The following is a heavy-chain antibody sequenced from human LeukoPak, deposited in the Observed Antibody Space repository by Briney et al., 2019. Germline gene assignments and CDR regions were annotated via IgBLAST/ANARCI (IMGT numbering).Heavy chain of an antibody. J-gene: IGHJ6*02. CDR1: GGSFSGYY. V-gene: IGHV4-34*01. CDR3: ARMTTVVTRTYYYYYGMDV. Sequence: SETLSLTCAVYGGSFSGYYWSWIRQPPGKGLEWIGEVNHSGSTNYNPSPKSRVTISVDTSKNQFSLKLSSVTAADTAVYYCARMTTVVTRTYYYYYGMDVWGQGTTVTVSS. D-gene: IGHD4-23*01. CDR2: VNHSGST.